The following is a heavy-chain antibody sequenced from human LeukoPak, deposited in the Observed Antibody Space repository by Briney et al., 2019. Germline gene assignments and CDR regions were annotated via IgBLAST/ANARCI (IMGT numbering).Heavy chain of an antibody. CDR1: EFTFSSYS. D-gene: IGHD1-26*01. J-gene: IGHJ4*02. CDR3: ARGQVGALGDFDY. Sequence: GGSLRLSCAASEFTFSSYSMNWVRQAPGKGLEWVSSISSSSSYIYYADSVKGRFTISRDNAKNSLYLQMNSLRAEDTAVYYCARGQVGALGDFDYWGQGTLVTVSS. V-gene: IGHV3-21*01. CDR2: ISSSSSYI.